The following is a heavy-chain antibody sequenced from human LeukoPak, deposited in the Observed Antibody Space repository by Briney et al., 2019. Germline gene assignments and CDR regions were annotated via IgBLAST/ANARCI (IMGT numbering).Heavy chain of an antibody. V-gene: IGHV4-34*01. CDR1: GGSFTGYY. CDR2: INHSGST. Sequence: PSETLSLTCAVYGGSFTGYYWSWIRQPPGKGLEWVGEINHSGSTNYNPSLKIRGTTAVHTSKNQFSLKLSSVSDEHPAVYYCAIFGHTTMGIEYFDYWGQGTLVTVSS. D-gene: IGHD5-18*01. CDR3: AIFGHTTMGIEYFDY. J-gene: IGHJ4*02.